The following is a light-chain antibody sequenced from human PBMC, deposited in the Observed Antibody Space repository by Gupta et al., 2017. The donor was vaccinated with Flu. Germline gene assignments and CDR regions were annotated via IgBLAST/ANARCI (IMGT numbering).Light chain of an antibody. CDR3: QQYTAWPLS. CDR1: QTVYTN. Sequence: VMTQSPATLSVSPGERATVSCRASQTVYTNLAWYQQTPGQAPRLLIYDASTRATGIPARFSGSGSGTEFILSISSLQSEDFAVYYCQQYTAWPLSFGGGTTVEI. J-gene: IGKJ4*01. CDR2: DAS. V-gene: IGKV3-15*01.